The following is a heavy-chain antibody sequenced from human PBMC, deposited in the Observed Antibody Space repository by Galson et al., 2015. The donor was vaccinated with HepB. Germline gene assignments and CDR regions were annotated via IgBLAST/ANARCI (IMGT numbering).Heavy chain of an antibody. V-gene: IGHV4-61*08. CDR2: IYYSGNT. D-gene: IGHD1-26*01. J-gene: IGHJ5*02. CDR3: AKIEWGLLRWFDP. Sequence: SETLSLTCTVSGDSVSRDDTYWSWIRQPPGKGLEWIGYIYYSGNTNFNPSLKSRVTISVDTSKNQFSLKLTSVTAADTAMYYCAKIEWGLLRWFDPWGQGTLVTVSS. CDR1: GDSVSRDDTY.